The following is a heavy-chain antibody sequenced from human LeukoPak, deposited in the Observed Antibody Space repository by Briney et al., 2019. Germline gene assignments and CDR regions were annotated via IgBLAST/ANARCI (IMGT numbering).Heavy chain of an antibody. CDR2: VSGDGGRT. CDR3: AKDISRDRGTRGYAMDV. CDR1: GFSFSSYW. J-gene: IGHJ6*02. Sequence: PGGSLRLSCAASGFSFSSYWMHWVRQAPGKGLEWVSLVSGDGGRTYYADSVRGRFTISRDNSKNSLYLQMNSLRTEDTALYYCAKDISRDRGTRGYAMDVWGQGTTVTVSS. V-gene: IGHV3-43*02. D-gene: IGHD1-7*01.